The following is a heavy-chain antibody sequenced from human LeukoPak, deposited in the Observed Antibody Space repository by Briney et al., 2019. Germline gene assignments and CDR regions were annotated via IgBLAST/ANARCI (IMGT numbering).Heavy chain of an antibody. CDR1: GYSISSGYY. CDR3: ARQPNLPDTTITMIVGWFDP. CDR2: IYHSGST. Sequence: SETLSLTCTVSGYSISSGYYWGWIRQPPGKGLEWIGSIYHSGSTYYNPSLKSRVTISVDTSKNQFSLKLSSVTAADTAVYYCARQPNLPDTTITMIVGWFDPWGQGTLVTVSS. J-gene: IGHJ5*02. D-gene: IGHD3-22*01. V-gene: IGHV4-38-2*02.